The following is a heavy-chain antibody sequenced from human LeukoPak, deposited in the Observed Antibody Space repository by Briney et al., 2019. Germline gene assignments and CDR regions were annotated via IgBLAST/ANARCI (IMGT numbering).Heavy chain of an antibody. V-gene: IGHV1-2*02. CDR2: INPHTGGA. J-gene: IGHJ3*02. CDR3: ARVASYGDFPDALEI. Sequence: ASVKVSCKTFGHTFSGYYMQWVRQAPGQGLEWMGWINPHTGGAKYGHKFQGRVTMTRDKSINTAYMEVSSLRSDDTAVYYCARVASYGDFPDALEIWGQGTLVIVSS. D-gene: IGHD4-17*01. CDR1: GHTFSGYY.